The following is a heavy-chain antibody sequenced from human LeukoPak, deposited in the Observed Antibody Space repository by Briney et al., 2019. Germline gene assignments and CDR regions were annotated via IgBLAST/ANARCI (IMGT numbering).Heavy chain of an antibody. V-gene: IGHV1-2*02. Sequence: ASVKVSCKASGYTFTGYYMHWVRQAPGQGLEWMGWINPNSGGTNYAQKFQGRVTMTRDTSISTAYMELSRLGSDDTVVYYCARAGGEGAYYDFWSGYYTVWSAFDIWGQGTMVTVSS. J-gene: IGHJ3*02. CDR1: GYTFTGYY. D-gene: IGHD3-3*01. CDR2: INPNSGGT. CDR3: ARAGGEGAYYDFWSGYYTVWSAFDI.